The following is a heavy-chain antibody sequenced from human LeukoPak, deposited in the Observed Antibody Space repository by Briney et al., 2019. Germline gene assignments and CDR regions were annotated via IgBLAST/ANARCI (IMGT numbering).Heavy chain of an antibody. CDR3: ASHRGYSYGYFVY. CDR2: INHSGST. CDR1: GGSFRGYY. Sequence: SETLSLTCTVYGGSFRGYYWSWIRQPPGKGLEWIGEINHSGSTNYNPSLKSRVTISVDTSKNQFSLKLSSVTAADTAVYYCASHRGYSYGYFVYWGQGTLVTVSS. J-gene: IGHJ4*02. D-gene: IGHD5-18*01. V-gene: IGHV4-34*01.